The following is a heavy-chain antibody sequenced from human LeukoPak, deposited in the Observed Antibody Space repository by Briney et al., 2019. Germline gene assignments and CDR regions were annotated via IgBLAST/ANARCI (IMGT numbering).Heavy chain of an antibody. CDR1: GGTFSSYA. CDR2: IIPIFGTA. Sequence: SVKVSCKASGGTFSSYAISWVRQAPGQGLERMGRIIPIFGTANYAQKFQGRVTITTDESTSTAYMELSGLRSEDTAVYYCARLSAGGEYYFDYWGQGTLVTVSS. CDR3: ARLSAGGEYYFDY. J-gene: IGHJ4*02. V-gene: IGHV1-69*05. D-gene: IGHD3-16*02.